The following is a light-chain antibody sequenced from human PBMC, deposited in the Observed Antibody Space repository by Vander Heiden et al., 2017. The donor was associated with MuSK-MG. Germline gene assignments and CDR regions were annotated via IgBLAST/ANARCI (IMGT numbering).Light chain of an antibody. V-gene: IGKV1-39*01. CDR2: SAS. Sequence: DIQMTQSPSSLSASVGDRITITCRASQTISRSLNWYQQKPGKAPKVLIYSASSAQSGVPSRFSGSGSGTDFTLTISSLQPEDFASYYCQQCDLTPWTFGPGTKVEFK. J-gene: IGKJ1*01. CDR3: QQCDLTPWT. CDR1: QTISRS.